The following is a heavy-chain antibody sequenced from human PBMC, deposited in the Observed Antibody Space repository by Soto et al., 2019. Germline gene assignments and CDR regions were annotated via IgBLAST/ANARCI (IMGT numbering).Heavy chain of an antibody. V-gene: IGHV1-18*01. D-gene: IGHD6-13*01. J-gene: IGHJ1*01. CDR1: GYTFTTYG. CDR2: ISGYNGNT. Sequence: QVQLVQSGAEVKKPGASVKVSCKASGYTFTTYGIHWVRQAPGQGLEWMGWISGYNGNTNYAQKFQGRVTMTTDTSTTTAYMDLRSLGSDDTAVYYCGRERDGSSWSSAEYLQHWGQGTLVTVSS. CDR3: GRERDGSSWSSAEYLQH.